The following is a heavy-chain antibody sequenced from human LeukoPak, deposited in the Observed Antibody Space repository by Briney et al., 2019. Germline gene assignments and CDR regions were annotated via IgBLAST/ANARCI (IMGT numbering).Heavy chain of an antibody. CDR1: GYNFDEYA. Sequence: GGSLRLSCAASGYNFDEYAMHWVRQGPGKGLEWVASISWTGDSTVYAESVKGRFTISRDNAKNSLFLQMNSLRAEDTAVYYCARGGLFAYYFDYWGQGTLVTVSS. J-gene: IGHJ4*02. CDR2: ISWTGDST. CDR3: ARGGLFAYYFDY. V-gene: IGHV3-9*01. D-gene: IGHD3-10*02.